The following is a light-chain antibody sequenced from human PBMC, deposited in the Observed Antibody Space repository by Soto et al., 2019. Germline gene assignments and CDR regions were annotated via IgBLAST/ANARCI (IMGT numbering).Light chain of an antibody. Sequence: QAVVTQPPSVSGAPGQRVTISCTGSSSNIGAGYDVHWYQQFPGTTPKFLIYGNTNRPSGVPDRFSASKSGTPASLDITGLQAEDEAEYFCQSYDSSLTVVFGGGTKVTVL. CDR2: GNT. CDR3: QSYDSSLTVV. J-gene: IGLJ2*01. CDR1: SSNIGAGYD. V-gene: IGLV1-40*01.